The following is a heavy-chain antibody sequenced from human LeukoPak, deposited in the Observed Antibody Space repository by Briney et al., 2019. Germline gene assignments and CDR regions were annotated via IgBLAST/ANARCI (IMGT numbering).Heavy chain of an antibody. D-gene: IGHD3-10*01. CDR3: ARDGILWFGESYYFDY. CDR1: GFTVSSNY. CDR2: IYSGGST. Sequence: PGGSLRLSCAASGFTVSSNYMSGVRQAPGKGLEWVSVIYSGGSTYYADSVKGRFTISRDNSKNTLYLQMNSLRAEDTAVYYCARDGILWFGESYYFDYWGQGTLATVSS. J-gene: IGHJ4*02. V-gene: IGHV3-66*01.